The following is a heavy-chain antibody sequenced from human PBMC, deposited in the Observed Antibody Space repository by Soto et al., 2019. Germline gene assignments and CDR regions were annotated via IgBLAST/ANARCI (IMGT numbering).Heavy chain of an antibody. CDR1: GFTFSNAW. V-gene: IGHV3-15*05. J-gene: IGHJ4*02. Sequence: EVQLVESGGGLVKPGGSLRLSCAASGFTFSNAWMTWVRQAPGKGLEWVGRIKRKSDGETVDYAEPVKGRFSISREDSKNTLYLQLNSLKIEDSGVYFCATAPRVLERVGRGVDFWGQGALVTVSS. CDR2: IKRKSDGETV. CDR3: ATAPRVLERVGRGVDF. D-gene: IGHD1-1*01.